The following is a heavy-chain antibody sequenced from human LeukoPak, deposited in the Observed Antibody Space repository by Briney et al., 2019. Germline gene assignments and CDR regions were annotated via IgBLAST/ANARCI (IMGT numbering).Heavy chain of an antibody. CDR2: ISGSGGST. CDR1: GFTFSGYA. V-gene: IGHV3-23*01. CDR3: AKKVGGAWAFDI. Sequence: PGGSLRLSCAASGFTFSGYAMSWVRRAPGKGLEWVSAISGSGGSTYYADSVKGRFTISRDNSKNTLYLQMNSLRAEDTAVYYCAKKVGGAWAFDIWGQGTMVTVSS. D-gene: IGHD1-26*01. J-gene: IGHJ3*02.